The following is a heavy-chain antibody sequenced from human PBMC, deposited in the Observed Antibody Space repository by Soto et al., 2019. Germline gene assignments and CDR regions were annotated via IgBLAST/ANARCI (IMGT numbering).Heavy chain of an antibody. CDR2: ISGSGGST. J-gene: IGHJ3*02. V-gene: IGHV3-23*01. CDR1: GFTFSSYA. D-gene: IGHD3-22*01. CDR3: ANPLRVTMIVVSPDAFDI. Sequence: GGSLRLSCAASGFTFSSYAMSWVRQAPGKGLEWVSAISGSGGSTYYADSVKGRFTISRDNSKNTLYLQMNSLRAEDTAVYYCANPLRVTMIVVSPDAFDIWGRGTMVTVSS.